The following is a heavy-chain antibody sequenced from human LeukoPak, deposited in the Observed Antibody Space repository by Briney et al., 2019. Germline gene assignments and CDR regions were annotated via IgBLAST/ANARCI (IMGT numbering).Heavy chain of an antibody. CDR1: GFTFSNYA. V-gene: IGHV3-23*01. CDR2: ISAAGT. J-gene: IGHJ2*01. D-gene: IGHD1-1*01. CDR3: VKGLPTTSWYFGL. Sequence: GGSLRLSCTASGFTFSNYAMSWVRQAPGKGLEWVSSISAAGTFYADSFKGRFTISRDNSKDSLYLQMNTLRAEDTAMYYCVKGLPTTSWYFGLWGRGTLVTVSS.